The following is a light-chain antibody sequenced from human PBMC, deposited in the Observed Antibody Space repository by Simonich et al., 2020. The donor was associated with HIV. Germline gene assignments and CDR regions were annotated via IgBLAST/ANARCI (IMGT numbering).Light chain of an antibody. CDR2: GAS. J-gene: IGKJ1*01. V-gene: IGKV3-15*01. CDR3: QQCNNWPPT. Sequence: EIVMTQSPATLSVSPGERATLSCRASQSVSSNLAWYRQKPGQAPRLLIYGASTRATGIPARFSGSGSGTEFTLTISSMQSEDFAVYYCQQCNNWPPTFGQGTKVEIK. CDR1: QSVSSN.